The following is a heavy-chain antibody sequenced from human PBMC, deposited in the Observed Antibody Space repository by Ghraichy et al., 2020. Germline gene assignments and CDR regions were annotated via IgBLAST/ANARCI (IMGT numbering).Heavy chain of an antibody. CDR2: INHSGST. CDR1: GGSFSGYY. Sequence: LSLTCAVYGGSFSGYYWSWIRQPPGKGLEWIGEINHSGSTNYNPSLKSRVTISVDTSKNQFSLKLSSVTAADTAVYYCARGRRAGSYYGYWGQGTLVTVSS. V-gene: IGHV4-34*01. D-gene: IGHD1-26*01. CDR3: ARGRRAGSYYGY. J-gene: IGHJ4*02.